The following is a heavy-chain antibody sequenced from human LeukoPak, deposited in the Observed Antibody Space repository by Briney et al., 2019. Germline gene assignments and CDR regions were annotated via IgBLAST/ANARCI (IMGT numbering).Heavy chain of an antibody. CDR2: IIPNSGGT. V-gene: IGHV1-2*02. Sequence: ASVKVSCKASGYTFTGYYMHWVRQAPGQGLEWMGWIIPNSGGTNYAQKFQGRVTMTRDTSISTAYMELSRLRSDDTAVYYCARVIQLWSTVPLGYWGQGTLVTVSS. D-gene: IGHD5-18*01. CDR1: GYTFTGYY. J-gene: IGHJ4*02. CDR3: ARVIQLWSTVPLGY.